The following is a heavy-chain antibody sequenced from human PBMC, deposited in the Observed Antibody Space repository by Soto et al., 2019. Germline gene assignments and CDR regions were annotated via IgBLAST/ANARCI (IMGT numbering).Heavy chain of an antibody. J-gene: IGHJ4*02. CDR1: LGLISSYH. V-gene: IGHV4-4*07. CDR2: IYTSGTT. D-gene: IGHD1-7*01. CDR3: ARESGDNWDYEAY. Sequence: SETLSLICSVPLGLISSYHWTWIRQSAGKGLEWIGRIYTSGTTHYNPSLKSRVTVSIDTSKNQFFLTVNSVTAAASAVYYCARESGDNWDYEAYWGQGTPVTVSS.